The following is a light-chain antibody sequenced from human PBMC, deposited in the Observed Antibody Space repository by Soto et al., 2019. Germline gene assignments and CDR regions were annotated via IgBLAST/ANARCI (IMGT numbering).Light chain of an antibody. CDR1: SSNIGRNT. CDR2: NNN. V-gene: IGLV1-44*01. Sequence: QSVLTQPPSASGTPGQRVTISCSGSSSNIGRNTANWYQQLPGTAPKLLIYNNNQRPSGVPDRFSGSKAGTSAYLAISGLQSEQEADYYCAAWDDSLHGYVFGAGTKLTVL. J-gene: IGLJ1*01. CDR3: AAWDDSLHGYV.